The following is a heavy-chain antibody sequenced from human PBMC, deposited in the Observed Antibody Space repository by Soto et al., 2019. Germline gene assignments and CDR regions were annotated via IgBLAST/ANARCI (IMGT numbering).Heavy chain of an antibody. CDR3: ARDRGGDLKAFDI. CDR1: GFTFSSYS. D-gene: IGHD3-10*01. J-gene: IGHJ3*02. Sequence: EVQLVESGGGLVKPGGSLRLSCAASGFTFSSYSMNWCRQAPGTWLEWVSSISSSSSYIYYADSVQGRFTISRDNAKNSLHLQMNSLRAEDTAVYYCARDRGGDLKAFDIWGLGTMVTVSS. CDR2: ISSSSSYI. V-gene: IGHV3-21*01.